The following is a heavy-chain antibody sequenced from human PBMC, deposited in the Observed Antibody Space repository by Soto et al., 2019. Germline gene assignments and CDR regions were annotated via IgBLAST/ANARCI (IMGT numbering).Heavy chain of an antibody. CDR1: GGSLSDYF. J-gene: IGHJ6*03. CDR2: INHLGSI. Sequence: QVQLQQWGAGLLKPSETLSLTCVVSGGSLSDYFWSWIRQPPAMALEWIGEINHLGSINYNPSLKSRVTMSVDTSKNQFSLTLNSVTAADTATYYCARGGISHWAYFYYMDVWDRGTTVTVSS. V-gene: IGHV4-34*01. CDR3: ARGGISHWAYFYYMDV. D-gene: IGHD2-21*01.